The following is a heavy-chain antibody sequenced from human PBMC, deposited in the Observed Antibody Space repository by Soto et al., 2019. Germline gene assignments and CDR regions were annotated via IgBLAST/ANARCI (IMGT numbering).Heavy chain of an antibody. CDR1: GGSITRSNFY. Sequence: SETLSLTCSVGGGSITRSNFYWGWVRQPPGKGLEWIGTLYSGGSAYYNASLKGRVAMSVDTSKNQFSLKVTSVTAADTAVYYCVKRSPGTMLDNWGQGTLVTVSS. CDR3: VKRSPGTMLDN. J-gene: IGHJ4*02. CDR2: LYSGGSA. V-gene: IGHV4-39*01.